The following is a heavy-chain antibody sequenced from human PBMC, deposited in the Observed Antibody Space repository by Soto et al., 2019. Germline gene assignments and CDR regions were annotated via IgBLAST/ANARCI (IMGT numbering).Heavy chain of an antibody. CDR2: ISYDGSIE. V-gene: IGHV3-30-3*01. Sequence: PVGSLRLSCAASGFTFKNYAMHWVRQAPGKGLEWVAVISYDGSIEFYADSVKGRFTISRDDFKNTMFLQMHSLRADDTAVYYCARDCSSSSCSVWAYWGQGTLVTVSS. CDR3: ARDCSSSSCSVWAY. CDR1: GFTFKNYA. D-gene: IGHD2-2*01. J-gene: IGHJ4*02.